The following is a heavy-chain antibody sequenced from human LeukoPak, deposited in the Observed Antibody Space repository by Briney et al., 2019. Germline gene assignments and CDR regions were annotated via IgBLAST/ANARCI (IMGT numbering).Heavy chain of an antibody. V-gene: IGHV4-59*01. Sequence: SETLSLTCTVSGGSISSFYWSWIRQPPGKGLEWIGYISYSGSTHYSPSLKSRVTISVDTSKNQFSLKLSSVTAADTAVYYCASLVGYSSGWYSDYWGQGTLVTVSS. CDR3: ASLVGYSSGWYSDY. CDR2: ISYSGST. D-gene: IGHD6-19*01. CDR1: GGSISSFY. J-gene: IGHJ4*02.